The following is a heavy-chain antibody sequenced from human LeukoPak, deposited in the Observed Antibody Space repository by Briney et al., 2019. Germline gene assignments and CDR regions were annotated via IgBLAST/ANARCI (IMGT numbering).Heavy chain of an antibody. J-gene: IGHJ3*02. D-gene: IGHD3-22*01. CDR3: ARPDYYYDSSGPLSDAFDI. CDR2: ISAYNGNT. Sequence: ASVKVSCKASGYTFTSCGISWVRQAPGQGLEWMGWISAYNGNTNYAQKLQGRVTMTTDTSTSTAYMELRSLRSDDTAVYYCARPDYYYDSSGPLSDAFDIWDQGTMVTVSS. CDR1: GYTFTSCG. V-gene: IGHV1-18*01.